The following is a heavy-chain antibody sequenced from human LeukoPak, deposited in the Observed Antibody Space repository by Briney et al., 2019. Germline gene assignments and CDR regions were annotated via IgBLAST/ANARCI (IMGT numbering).Heavy chain of an antibody. Sequence: GGSLRLSCAASGFTFSSYWMSWVRQAPGKGLEWVANIKQDGSEKYYVDSVKGRFTISRDNAKNSLYLQMNSLRAEDTAVYYCARELAVAGTVYYYYYGMDVWGQGATVTVSS. CDR1: GFTFSSYW. CDR3: ARELAVAGTVYYYYYGMDV. D-gene: IGHD6-19*01. J-gene: IGHJ6*02. V-gene: IGHV3-7*01. CDR2: IKQDGSEK.